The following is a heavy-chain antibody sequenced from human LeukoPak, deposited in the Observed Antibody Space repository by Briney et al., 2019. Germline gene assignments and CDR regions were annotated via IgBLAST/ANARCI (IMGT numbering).Heavy chain of an antibody. CDR2: FHPEDGET. D-gene: IGHD2-2*01. J-gene: IGHJ5*02. CDR1: GYTLNELS. CDR3: AADRFFTSTTCFGNWFDP. Sequence: ASVKVSCKVSGYTLNELSMHWVRQSPGKGLEWMGSFHPEDGETIYAQKFQGRVSMTEDTSTDTAYIELSSLKSGDTAVYYCAADRFFTSTTCFGNWFDPWGQGTLVTVSS. V-gene: IGHV1-24*01.